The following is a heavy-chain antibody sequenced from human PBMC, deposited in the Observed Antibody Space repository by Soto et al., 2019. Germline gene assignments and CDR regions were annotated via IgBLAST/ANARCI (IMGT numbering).Heavy chain of an antibody. Sequence: SVKVSFKASGGPFSSYAISWVRQAPGQGLEWMGGIIPIFGTANYAQKFQVRVTITADESTSTAYMELSSLRSEDTAVYYCARDKGPYYDSSGRYTDFDYWGQGTMVTVSS. J-gene: IGHJ4*02. CDR3: ARDKGPYYDSSGRYTDFDY. D-gene: IGHD3-22*01. V-gene: IGHV1-69*13. CDR1: GGPFSSYA. CDR2: IIPIFGTA.